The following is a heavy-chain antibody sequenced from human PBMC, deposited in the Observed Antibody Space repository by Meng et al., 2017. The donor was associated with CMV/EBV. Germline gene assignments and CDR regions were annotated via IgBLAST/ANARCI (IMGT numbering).Heavy chain of an antibody. CDR3: ARDGDGSGSYVGMDV. J-gene: IGHJ6*02. CDR2: IKQDGSEK. D-gene: IGHD3-10*01. CDR1: GFTFSSYW. V-gene: IGHV3-7*01. Sequence: GESLKISCAASGFTFSSYWMSWVRQAPGKGLEWVANIKQDGSEKYYVDPVKGRFTISRDNAKNSLYLQMNSLRAEDTAVYYCARDGDGSGSYVGMDVWGQGTTVTVSS.